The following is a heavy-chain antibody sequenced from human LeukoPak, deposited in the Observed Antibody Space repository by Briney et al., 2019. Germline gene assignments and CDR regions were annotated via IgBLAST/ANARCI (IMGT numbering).Heavy chain of an antibody. V-gene: IGHV4-31*03. CDR1: GGSITSGGYY. Sequence: SETLSLTCNVSGGSITSGGYYWSWIHQHPGKSLEWIGYIYYTGSTYYNPSLKSRVTISVDTSKNQFSLEVSSVTAADTAVYYCARTCVDCYPYNWFDPWGHGTLVTVSS. CDR3: ARTCVDCYPYNWFDP. J-gene: IGHJ5*02. CDR2: IYYTGST. D-gene: IGHD2-21*02.